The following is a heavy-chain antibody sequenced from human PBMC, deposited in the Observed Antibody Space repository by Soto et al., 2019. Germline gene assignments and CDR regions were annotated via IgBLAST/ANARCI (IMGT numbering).Heavy chain of an antibody. J-gene: IGHJ4*02. D-gene: IGHD5-12*01. CDR1: GFTFSYYS. CDR3: ARWDGYADL. Sequence: PGESLKISCAASGFTFSYYSMAWVRQTPEKGLEWVSGMSIGDAKTFYIDSVRGRFTVSRDSVKNTVDLQMNSLRAEDTALYYCARWDGYADLWGQGTLVTVSS. CDR2: MSIGDAKT. V-gene: IGHV3-23*01.